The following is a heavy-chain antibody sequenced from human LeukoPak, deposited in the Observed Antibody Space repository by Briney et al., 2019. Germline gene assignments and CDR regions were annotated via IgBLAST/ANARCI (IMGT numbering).Heavy chain of an antibody. CDR2: IYTSGST. J-gene: IGHJ4*02. D-gene: IGHD3-3*01. Sequence: SETLSLTCTVSGGSITSYYWSWIRQPAGKGLEWIGRIYTSGSTNYNPSLKSRVTMSVDTSKNQFSLKLSSVTAADTAVYYCASRPGYDFWSGYNYWGQGTLVTVSS. V-gene: IGHV4-4*07. CDR3: ASRPGYDFWSGYNY. CDR1: GGSITSYY.